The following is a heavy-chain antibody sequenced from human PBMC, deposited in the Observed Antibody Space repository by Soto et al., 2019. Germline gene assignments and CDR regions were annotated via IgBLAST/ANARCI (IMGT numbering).Heavy chain of an antibody. CDR1: GFTLRSYG. Sequence: GGSLRLSCAASGFTLRSYGMHWVRQAPGKGLEWVAVIWYDGSNKYYADSVKGRFTISRDNSKNTLYLKMNSLRAEDTAVYYCARFFYTSGCIHYYHSGSAFRGNGSTVPV. J-gene: IGHJ6*04. CDR3: ARFFYTSGCIHYYHSGSAF. D-gene: IGHD6-25*01. CDR2: IWYDGSNK. V-gene: IGHV3-33*01.